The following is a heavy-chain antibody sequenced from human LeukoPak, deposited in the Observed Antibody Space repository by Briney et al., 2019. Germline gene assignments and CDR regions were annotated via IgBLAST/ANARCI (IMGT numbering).Heavy chain of an antibody. D-gene: IGHD2-15*01. Sequence: SETLSLTCAVSGGSISSYYWSWIRQPPGKGLEWIGYIYYSGSTNYNPSLKSRVTISVDTSKNQFSLKLSSVTAADTAVYYCARERCSGGSCDFDYWGQGTLVTVSS. CDR1: GGSISSYY. V-gene: IGHV4-59*01. CDR2: IYYSGST. J-gene: IGHJ4*02. CDR3: ARERCSGGSCDFDY.